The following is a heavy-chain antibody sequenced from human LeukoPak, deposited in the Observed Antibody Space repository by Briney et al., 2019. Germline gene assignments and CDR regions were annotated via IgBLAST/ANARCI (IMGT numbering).Heavy chain of an antibody. J-gene: IGHJ4*02. Sequence: ASVKVSCKASGYTFTTYGISWVRQAPRHGLEWMGWISGYNGNTNYAQKLQGRVTMTTDTSTSTADMELRSLRSDDTAVYYCARGSTARYYYDRSGYYRGAFDYWGQGTLVTVSS. CDR2: ISGYNGNT. D-gene: IGHD3-22*01. CDR3: ARGSTARYYYDRSGYYRGAFDY. V-gene: IGHV1-18*01. CDR1: GYTFTTYG.